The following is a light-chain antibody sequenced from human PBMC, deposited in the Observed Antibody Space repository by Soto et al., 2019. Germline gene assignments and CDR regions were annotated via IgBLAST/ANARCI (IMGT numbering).Light chain of an antibody. J-gene: IGLJ2*01. Sequence: QSVLTQSPSASASLGASVKLTCTLSSGHSSYAIAWHQQQPEKGPRYLMKLNSDGSHSKGDGIPDRFSCSSSGAERYLTISSLQSEDEADYYCQTWGTGIRVFGGGTQLTVL. CDR1: SGHSSYA. CDR2: LNSDGSH. V-gene: IGLV4-69*01. CDR3: QTWGTGIRV.